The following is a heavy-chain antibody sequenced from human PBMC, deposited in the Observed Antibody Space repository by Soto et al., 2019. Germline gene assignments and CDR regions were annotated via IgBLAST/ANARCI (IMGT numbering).Heavy chain of an antibody. Sequence: GESLKISCQGSGYNFANYWIGWVRQMPGKGLEWMGIIYPGDSDTRYGLSFQGHVTISADKSISTAYLQWSSLKASDTAIYYCARAHSTGWYQHFDFWGPGTLVTVSS. V-gene: IGHV5-51*01. J-gene: IGHJ4*02. CDR1: GYNFANYW. D-gene: IGHD6-19*01. CDR2: IYPGDSDT. CDR3: ARAHSTGWYQHFDF.